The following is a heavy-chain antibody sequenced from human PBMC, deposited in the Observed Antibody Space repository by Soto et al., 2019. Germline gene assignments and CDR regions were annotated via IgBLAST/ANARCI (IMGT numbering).Heavy chain of an antibody. J-gene: IGHJ5*02. CDR2: IYYSGST. D-gene: IGHD6-6*01. CDR3: AREGALAAPPTHNWFDP. CDR1: GGSISSGGYY. V-gene: IGHV4-31*03. Sequence: SETLSLTCTVSGGSISSGGYYWSWIRQHPGKGLEWIGYIYYSGSTYYNPSLKSRVTILVDTSKNQFSLKLSSVTAADTAVYYCAREGALAAPPTHNWFDPWGQGTQVTVSS.